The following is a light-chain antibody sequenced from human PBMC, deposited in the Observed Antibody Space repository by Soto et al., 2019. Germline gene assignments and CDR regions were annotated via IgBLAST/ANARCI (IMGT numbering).Light chain of an antibody. Sequence: QAVVTQPPSVSGAPGQRVTISCTGSSSNIGAGYGVHWYQQLPGTAPKLLIYGNSNRPSGVPDRFSGSKSGTSASLAITGLQAEDEADYYCQSYDSSLSGYDFGTGTKLTVL. CDR2: GNS. J-gene: IGLJ1*01. V-gene: IGLV1-40*01. CDR3: QSYDSSLSGYD. CDR1: SSNIGAGYG.